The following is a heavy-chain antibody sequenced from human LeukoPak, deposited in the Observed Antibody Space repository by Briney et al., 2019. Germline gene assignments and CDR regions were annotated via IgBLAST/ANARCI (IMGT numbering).Heavy chain of an antibody. D-gene: IGHD3-22*01. V-gene: IGHV3-30*18. Sequence: PGGSLRLSCAASGFTFSSYGMHWVRQAPGKGLEWVAVISYDGSNKYYADSVKGRFTISRDNSKNTLYLQMNSLRAEDTAVYYCAKDRNYDSSGYYYPTAPDAFDIWGQGTMVTVSS. J-gene: IGHJ3*02. CDR3: AKDRNYDSSGYYYPTAPDAFDI. CDR1: GFTFSSYG. CDR2: ISYDGSNK.